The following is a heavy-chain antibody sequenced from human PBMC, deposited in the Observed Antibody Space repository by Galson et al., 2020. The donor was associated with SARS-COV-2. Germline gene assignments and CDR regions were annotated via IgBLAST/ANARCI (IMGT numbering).Heavy chain of an antibody. V-gene: IGHV3-30*04. CDR3: ASPGGGSYYTAFDI. CDR2: ISYDGSNK. CDR1: GFTFSSYA. J-gene: IGHJ3*02. Sequence: GGSLRLSCAASGFTFSSYAMHWVRHAPGKGLEWVAVISYDGSNKYYAASVKGRFTISRDNSKNTLYLQMNSLRAEDTAVYYCASPGGGSYYTAFDIWGQGTMVTVSS. D-gene: IGHD1-26*01.